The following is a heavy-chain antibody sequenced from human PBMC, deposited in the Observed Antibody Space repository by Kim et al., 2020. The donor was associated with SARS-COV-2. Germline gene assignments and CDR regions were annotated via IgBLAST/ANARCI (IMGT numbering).Heavy chain of an antibody. J-gene: IGHJ6*02. Sequence: SETLSLTCTVSGGSINSGSYYWSWIRQHPGKGLEWIGYIYYSANTYYNPSLKSRVSISVDTSKHQFSLKLSAVTAADTAVYYCTRGPSITMIIIDYYGMDVWGQGTTVTVSS. CDR2: IYYSANT. D-gene: IGHD3-22*01. CDR3: TRGPSITMIIIDYYGMDV. CDR1: GGSINSGSYY. V-gene: IGHV4-31*03.